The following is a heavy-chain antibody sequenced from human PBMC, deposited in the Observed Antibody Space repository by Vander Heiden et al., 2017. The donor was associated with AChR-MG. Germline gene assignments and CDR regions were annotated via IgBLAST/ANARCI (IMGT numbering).Heavy chain of an antibody. CDR2: IHSSGSA. CDR3: ARDLSSTVPLATATYYGMDV. J-gene: IGHJ6*02. Sequence: EVQLVESGGGLVHPGGSLRLYCSASGFPFSLTYLSWFRQAPGTGLEGVSIIHSSGSAYYADSVKGRFTISRDDSKNTLYRQMNSLRAEDTAVYYCARDLSSTVPLATATYYGMDVWGQGTTVTVSS. CDR1: GFPFSLTY. D-gene: IGHD2-21*02. V-gene: IGHV3-66*02.